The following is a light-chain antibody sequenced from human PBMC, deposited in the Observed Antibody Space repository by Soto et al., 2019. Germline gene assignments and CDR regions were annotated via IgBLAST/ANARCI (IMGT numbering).Light chain of an antibody. CDR2: EVS. CDR1: SSDVGSYNR. J-gene: IGLJ1*01. V-gene: IGLV2-18*02. Sequence: QSVLTQPPSVSGSPGQSVTISCTGTSSDVGSYNRVSWYQQPPGTAPKLMIYEVSNRPSGVPDRFSGSKSGNTASLTISGLQAEDEADYYCNSYTSSSTYVFGTGTQLTVL. CDR3: NSYTSSSTYV.